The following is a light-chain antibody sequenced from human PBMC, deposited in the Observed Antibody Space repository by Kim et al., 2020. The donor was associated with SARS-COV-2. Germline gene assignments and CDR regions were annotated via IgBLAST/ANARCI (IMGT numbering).Light chain of an antibody. CDR1: QSVSSN. CDR2: GAS. J-gene: IGKJ2*02. Sequence: EIVMTQSPATLSVSPGERATLSCRASQSVSSNLAWYQQKPGQAPRLLIYGASTRATGIPARFSGSGSGTEFTLTISSLQSEEFAVYYCQQYNNWRGTFGQGTKLEI. V-gene: IGKV3-15*01. CDR3: QQYNNWRGT.